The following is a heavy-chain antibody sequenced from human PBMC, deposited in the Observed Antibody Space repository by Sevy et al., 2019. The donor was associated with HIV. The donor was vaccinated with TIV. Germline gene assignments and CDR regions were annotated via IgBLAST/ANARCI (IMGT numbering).Heavy chain of an antibody. CDR1: GYTFTSYG. CDR2: ISAYNGNT. D-gene: IGHD3-10*01. J-gene: IGHJ4*02. CDR3: ARHTGMVRGVIIIDY. Sequence: ASVKVSCKASGYTFTSYGISWVRQAPGQGLEWMGWISAYNGNTNYAQKLQGRVTMTTDTSTSTAYMELRSLRSDDTAVYYCARHTGMVRGVIIIDYWGQGTLVTVSS. V-gene: IGHV1-18*01.